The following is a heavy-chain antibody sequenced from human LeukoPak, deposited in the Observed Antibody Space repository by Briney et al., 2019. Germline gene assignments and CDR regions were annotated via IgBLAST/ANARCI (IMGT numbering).Heavy chain of an antibody. Sequence: GGSPRLSCAASGFTFTTYTMNWVRQAPGKGLEWVSYISSSSSTIYYADSVKGRFTISRDNAKNSLYLQMNSLRAEDTAVYYCARETLGYYDSSGYPIDYWGQGTLVTVSS. CDR1: GFTFTTYT. J-gene: IGHJ4*02. CDR2: ISSSSSTI. D-gene: IGHD3-22*01. CDR3: ARETLGYYDSSGYPIDY. V-gene: IGHV3-48*04.